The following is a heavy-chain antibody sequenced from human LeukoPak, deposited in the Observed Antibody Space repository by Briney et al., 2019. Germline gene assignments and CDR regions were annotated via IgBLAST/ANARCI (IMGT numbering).Heavy chain of an antibody. J-gene: IGHJ4*02. CDR3: ATDRGFASFDY. D-gene: IGHD3-3*01. V-gene: IGHV3-23*01. CDR1: GFTFSSYE. Sequence: GGSLRLSCAASGFTFSSYEMNWVRQAPGKGLEWVSAISGSGGSTYYADSVKGRFTISRDNSKNTLYLQMNSLRAEDTAVYYCATDRGFASFDYWGQGTLVTVSS. CDR2: ISGSGGST.